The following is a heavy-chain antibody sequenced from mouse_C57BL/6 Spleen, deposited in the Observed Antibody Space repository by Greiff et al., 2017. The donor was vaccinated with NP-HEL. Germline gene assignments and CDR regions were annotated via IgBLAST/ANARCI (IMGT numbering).Heavy chain of an antibody. J-gene: IGHJ2*01. D-gene: IGHD1-1*01. V-gene: IGHV1-9*01. Sequence: QVQLKQSGAELMKPGASVKLSCKATGYTFTGYWIEWVKQRPGHGLEWIGEILPGSGSTNYNQKFKGKATLTVDKSSSTAYMQLSSLTSEDAAVYYCAIEWDLGGDFIGTDWGQGTTLTVSS. CDR2: ILPGSGST. CDR3: AIEWDLGGDFIGTD. CDR1: GYTFTGYW.